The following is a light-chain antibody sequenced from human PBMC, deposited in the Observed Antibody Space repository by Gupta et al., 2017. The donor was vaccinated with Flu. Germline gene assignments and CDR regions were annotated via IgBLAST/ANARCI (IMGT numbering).Light chain of an antibody. CDR3: QAWVSGTYV. Sequence: CAGDRLGDKSVYWFQQRPCQSPVLVMYQNNKRPSGIPARFSGSNSGNTATLTISGTQAMDEADYYCQAWVSGTYVFGPGTEVTVL. CDR1: RLGDKS. J-gene: IGLJ1*01. V-gene: IGLV3-1*01. CDR2: QNN.